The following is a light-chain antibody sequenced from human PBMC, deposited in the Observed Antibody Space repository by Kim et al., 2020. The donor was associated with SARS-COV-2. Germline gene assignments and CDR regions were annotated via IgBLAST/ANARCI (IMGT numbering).Light chain of an antibody. J-gene: IGLJ1*01. CDR1: SSDVGGYDY. CDR3: SSYTVSSTYV. CDR2: DVS. V-gene: IGLV2-14*03. Sequence: QSALTQPASVSGSPGESITISCTGTSSDVGGYDYVSWYQHHPGKAPKLMIYDVSERPSGLSNRFSGSKSGNTASLTISGLQAEDEADYYCSSYTVSSTYVFGTRTKVTVL.